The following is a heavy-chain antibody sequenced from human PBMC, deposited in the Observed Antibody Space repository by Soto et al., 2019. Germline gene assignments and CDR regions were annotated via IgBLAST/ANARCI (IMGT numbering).Heavy chain of an antibody. D-gene: IGHD1-26*01. CDR1: GFTFSSYG. CDR2: ISYDGSNK. V-gene: IGHV3-30*18. CDR3: AKNPIVGATTIEY. J-gene: IGHJ4*02. Sequence: QVQLVESEGGVVQPGRSLRLSCAASGFTFSSYGMHWVRQAPGKGLEWVAVISYDGSNKYYADSVKGRFTISRDNSKNTLYLQMNSLRAEDTAVYYCAKNPIVGATTIEYWGQGTLVTVSS.